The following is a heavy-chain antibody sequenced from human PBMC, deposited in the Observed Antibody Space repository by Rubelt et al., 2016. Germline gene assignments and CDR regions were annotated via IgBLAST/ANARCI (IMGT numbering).Heavy chain of an antibody. D-gene: IGHD3-10*01. CDR1: GGSISSGSFY. V-gene: IGHV4-31*03. CDR3: AGDLRVRGVTGVFDY. CDR2: ISYSGST. Sequence: QVQLQESGPGLVKPSQTLSLTCTVSGGSISSGSFYWSWLRQHPGKGLEWIGYISYSGSTDYNPSLKSRVTISLDTSKNQFLLRLTAVTAADTAVYCCAGDLRVRGVTGVFDYWGQGTLVTVSS. J-gene: IGHJ4*02.